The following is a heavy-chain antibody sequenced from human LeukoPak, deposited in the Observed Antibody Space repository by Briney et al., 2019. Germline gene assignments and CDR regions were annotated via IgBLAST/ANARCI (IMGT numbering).Heavy chain of an antibody. J-gene: IGHJ4*02. CDR1: GGSFNTFY. CDR2: INRYGSA. Sequence: PSETLSLTCAVYGGSFNTFYWSWIRQPPGKGLEWIGQINRYGSANYNPSLKSRVAISLDTSKNQFSLKVTSVTAADTAVYYCARDSPYSPHDFWGQGTLVTVSS. V-gene: IGHV4-34*01. D-gene: IGHD4-11*01. CDR3: ARDSPYSPHDF.